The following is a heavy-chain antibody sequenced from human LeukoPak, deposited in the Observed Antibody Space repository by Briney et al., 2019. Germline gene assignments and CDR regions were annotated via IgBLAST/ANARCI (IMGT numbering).Heavy chain of an antibody. Sequence: SETLSLTCAVYGGSFSGYYWSWIRQPPGKGLEWIGEINHSGSTNYNPSLKSRVTISVDTSKNQFSLKLSSVTAADTAVYYCARGPRTTRTGYHYYYYYMDVWGKGTTVTVSS. V-gene: IGHV4-34*01. CDR1: GGSFSGYY. CDR3: ARGPRTTRTGYHYYYYYMDV. D-gene: IGHD1/OR15-1a*01. CDR2: INHSGST. J-gene: IGHJ6*03.